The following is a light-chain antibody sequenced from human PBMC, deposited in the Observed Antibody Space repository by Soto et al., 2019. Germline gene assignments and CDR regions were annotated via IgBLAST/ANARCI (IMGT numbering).Light chain of an antibody. Sequence: QSALTQPASVSGSPGQSITISCSGTSSDVGGSKYVSWYQQHPGKAPKLMIYEVNNRPSGVSNRFSDSESGNTASLTISGLQAEDEADYYCSSFTTRSTLVFGGGTKLTVL. J-gene: IGLJ2*01. CDR3: SSFTTRSTLV. V-gene: IGLV2-14*01. CDR2: EVN. CDR1: SSDVGGSKY.